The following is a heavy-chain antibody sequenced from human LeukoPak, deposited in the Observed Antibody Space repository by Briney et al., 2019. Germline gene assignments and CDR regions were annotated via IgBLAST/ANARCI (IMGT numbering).Heavy chain of an antibody. CDR3: ARQTNNCNDVGY. Sequence: GALQISCRGSGDIFTSYWIGWGRQMPGKGLEGRGIIYPGGCDTRYSPSFQGPVTISPDKSIRTAYLQWTSLKASDTAMYYCARQTNNCNDVGYCGQGTLVTASS. J-gene: IGHJ4*02. CDR1: GDIFTSYW. D-gene: IGHD1-20*01. CDR2: IYPGGCDT. V-gene: IGHV5-51*01.